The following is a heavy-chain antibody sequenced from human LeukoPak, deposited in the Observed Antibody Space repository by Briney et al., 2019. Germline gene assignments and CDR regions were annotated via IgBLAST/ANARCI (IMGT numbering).Heavy chain of an antibody. J-gene: IGHJ4*02. V-gene: IGHV1-2*02. CDR3: AREYCSSTSCYNFVDY. D-gene: IGHD2-2*02. Sequence: ASVKVSCKASGYTFTAYYIHWVRQAPGQGLEWMGWINPNSGDTNYAQNFQGRVTMTRDTSISTAYIELRSLRSDDTAVYYCAREYCSSTSCYNFVDYWGQGTLVTVSS. CDR2: INPNSGDT. CDR1: GYTFTAYY.